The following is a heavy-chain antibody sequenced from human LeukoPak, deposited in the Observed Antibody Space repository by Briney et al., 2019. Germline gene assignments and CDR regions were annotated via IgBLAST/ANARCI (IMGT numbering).Heavy chain of an antibody. J-gene: IGHJ4*02. Sequence: ASVKVSCKASGYTFTSHYMHWVRQAPGQGLELMGWINPNSGGTNYAQKFQGRVTMTRDMSISTAYMELSRLRSDDTAVYFCARASGDGNFDYWGQGTLVTVSS. V-gene: IGHV1-2*02. CDR1: GYTFTSHY. CDR2: INPNSGGT. CDR3: ARASGDGNFDY. D-gene: IGHD1-14*01.